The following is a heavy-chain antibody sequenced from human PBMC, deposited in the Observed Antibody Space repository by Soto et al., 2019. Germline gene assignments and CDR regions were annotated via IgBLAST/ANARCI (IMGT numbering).Heavy chain of an antibody. J-gene: IGHJ4*02. CDR2: INHSGST. CDR3: ARGDCSSTSCANADY. V-gene: IGHV4-34*01. D-gene: IGHD2-2*01. CDR1: GGSFGGYD. Sequence: SETLCVTCGVDGGSFGGYDGSWIRQPPGKGLEWIGEINHSGSTNYNPSLKSRVTISVDTSKNQFSLKLSSVTAADTAVYYCARGDCSSTSCANADYWGQGTLVTVSS.